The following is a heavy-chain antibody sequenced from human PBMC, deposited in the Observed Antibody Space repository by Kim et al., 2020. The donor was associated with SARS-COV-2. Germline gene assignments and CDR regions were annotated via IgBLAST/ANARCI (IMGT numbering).Heavy chain of an antibody. V-gene: IGHV3-7*03. CDR1: GFTFSSYW. CDR2: IKQDGSEK. CDR3: AREGLWLSHYFDY. D-gene: IGHD5-18*01. J-gene: IGHJ4*02. Sequence: GGSLRLSCAASGFTFSSYWMSWVRQAPGKGLEWVANIKQDGSEKYYVDSVKGRFTISRDNAKNSLYLQMNSLRAEDTAVYYCAREGLWLSHYFDYWGQGTLVTVSS.